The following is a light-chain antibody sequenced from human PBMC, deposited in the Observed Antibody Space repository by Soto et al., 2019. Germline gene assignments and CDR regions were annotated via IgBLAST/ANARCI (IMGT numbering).Light chain of an antibody. Sequence: QSALTQPASASGTPGQGVTVSGALRTCNIGSKYVYWYQQLPGTAPTLLIYRINQRPSGVPDRFSGSKSGTSASLAISGLRSDDEADYFCATWDDSLNGFYVFGTGTKVTV. CDR1: TCNIGSKY. J-gene: IGLJ1*01. CDR3: ATWDDSLNGFYV. CDR2: RIN. V-gene: IGLV1-47*01.